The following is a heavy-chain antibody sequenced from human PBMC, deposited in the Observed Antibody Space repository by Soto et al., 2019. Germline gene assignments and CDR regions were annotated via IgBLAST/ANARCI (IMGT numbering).Heavy chain of an antibody. CDR2: MNPKTGKT. D-gene: IGHD4-4*01. Sequence: QVQLVQSGAEVRKPGASVKFSCRASGYTLIASDINWVRQATGQGPEWMGWMNPKTGKTGYAQQFQGRVTMTRDTSINTAYMELSSLRSEDTALYYCARGPRAGEDYRNYNWFDPWGQGTLVTVST. CDR3: ARGPRAGEDYRNYNWFDP. J-gene: IGHJ5*02. CDR1: GYTLIASD. V-gene: IGHV1-8*01.